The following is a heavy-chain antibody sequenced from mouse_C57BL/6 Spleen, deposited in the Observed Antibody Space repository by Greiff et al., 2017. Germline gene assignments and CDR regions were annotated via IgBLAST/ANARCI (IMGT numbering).Heavy chain of an antibody. CDR3: ARLRLGY. CDR1: GYTFTSYW. Sequence: QVQLQQPGAELVKPGASVKLSCKASGYTFTSYWMQWVKQRPGRGLEWIGEIDPSDSYTNYNQKFKGKATLTVDTSSSTAYMQLSSLTSEDSAVYYCARLRLGYWGQGTTLTVSS. V-gene: IGHV1-50*01. CDR2: IDPSDSYT. J-gene: IGHJ2*01.